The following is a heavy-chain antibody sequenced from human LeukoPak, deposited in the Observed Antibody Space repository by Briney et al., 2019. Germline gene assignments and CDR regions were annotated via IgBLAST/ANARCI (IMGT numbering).Heavy chain of an antibody. CDR2: INHSGST. D-gene: IGHD3-16*02. V-gene: IGHV4-34*01. CDR1: GGSFSGYY. Sequence: SETLSLTCAVYGGSFSGYYWSWIRQPPGKGLEWIGEINHSGSTNYNPSLKSRVTISVDTSKNQFSLKLSSVTAADTAVYYCARPSLGQFDPWGRGTLVTVSS. J-gene: IGHJ5*02. CDR3: ARPSLGQFDP.